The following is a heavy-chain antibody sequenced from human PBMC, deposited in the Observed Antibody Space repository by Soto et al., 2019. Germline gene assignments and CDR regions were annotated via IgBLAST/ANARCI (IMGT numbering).Heavy chain of an antibody. CDR2: ILNDGSNR. J-gene: IGHJ6*02. V-gene: IGHV3-33*01. D-gene: IGHD3-10*01. Sequence: QVQLVESGGGVVQPGRSLRLSCAASEFTFSNYGMHWVRQAPGKGLEWVAVILNDGSNRYHADSVKDRFTISRDNSKNTLYLQMHSLRAEDTAVYYCARDDEYSGNGMDVWGQGTTVIVS. CDR1: EFTFSNYG. CDR3: ARDDEYSGNGMDV.